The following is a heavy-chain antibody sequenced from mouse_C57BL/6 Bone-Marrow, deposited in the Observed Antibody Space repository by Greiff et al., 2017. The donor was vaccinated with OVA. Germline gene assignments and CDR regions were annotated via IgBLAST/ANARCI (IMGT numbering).Heavy chain of an antibody. CDR3: ARHKGFAD. CDR1: GFTFSSYG. J-gene: IGHJ3*01. D-gene: IGHD1-3*01. V-gene: IGHV5-6*01. Sequence: EVQLVESGGDLVKPGGSLKLSCAASGFTFSSYGMSWVRQTPDKRLEWFATISSGGSYTYYPDSVKGRFTISRDNDKNTLYLQMSSLKSEDTAMYYCARHKGFADWGQGTLVTVSA. CDR2: ISSGGSYT.